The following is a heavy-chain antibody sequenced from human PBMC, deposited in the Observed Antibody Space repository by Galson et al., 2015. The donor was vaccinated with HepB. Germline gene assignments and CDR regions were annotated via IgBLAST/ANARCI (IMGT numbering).Heavy chain of an antibody. CDR2: ISWDGGST. D-gene: IGHD5-18*01. Sequence: SLRLSCAASGFTFDDYTMHWVRQAPGKGLEWVSLISWDGGSTYYADSVKGRFTISRDNSKNSLYLQMNSLRTEDTALYYCAKGGRYSYGWESDYWGQGTLVTVSS. J-gene: IGHJ4*02. CDR3: AKGGRYSYGWESDY. V-gene: IGHV3-43*01. CDR1: GFTFDDYT.